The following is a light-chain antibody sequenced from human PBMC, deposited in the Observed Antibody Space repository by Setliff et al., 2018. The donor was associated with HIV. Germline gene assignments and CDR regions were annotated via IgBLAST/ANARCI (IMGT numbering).Light chain of an antibody. Sequence: QSVLTQPHSASGTPGQRVTISCSGSNSNIEINTVNWFQHLPGTAPKLLIYSDNQRPSGVPDRFSGSKSGTSASLAISGLQSDDEADYYCAAWDDSLNGYVFGTGTXVTVL. V-gene: IGLV1-44*01. CDR1: NSNIEINT. CDR2: SDN. J-gene: IGLJ1*01. CDR3: AAWDDSLNGYV.